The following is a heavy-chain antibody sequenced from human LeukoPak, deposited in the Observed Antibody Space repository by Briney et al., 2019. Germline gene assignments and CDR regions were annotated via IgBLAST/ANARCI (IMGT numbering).Heavy chain of an antibody. CDR3: ARGLWFGELSLDY. J-gene: IGHJ4*02. CDR1: GYTFTGYY. V-gene: IGHV1-2*02. Sequence: ASVKVSCKASGYTFTGYYMHWVRQAPGQGLEWMGWINPNSGGTNYAQKFQGRVTMTRDTSISTAYMELSRLRSDDTAVYYCARGLWFGELSLDYWGQGTLVTVSS. CDR2: INPNSGGT. D-gene: IGHD3-10*01.